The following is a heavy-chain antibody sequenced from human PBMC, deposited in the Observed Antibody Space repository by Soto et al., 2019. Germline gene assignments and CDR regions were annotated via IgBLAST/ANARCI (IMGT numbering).Heavy chain of an antibody. CDR1: GGSISSSSYY. D-gene: IGHD6-19*01. Sequence: PSETLSLTCTVSGGSISSSSYYWGWIRQPPGQGLEWIGSIYYSGSTYYNPSLKSRVTISVDTSKNQFSLKLSSVTAADTAVYYCARSGPLAVAGTDYYYGMDVWVQGTTVT. V-gene: IGHV4-39*01. CDR2: IYYSGST. J-gene: IGHJ6*02. CDR3: ARSGPLAVAGTDYYYGMDV.